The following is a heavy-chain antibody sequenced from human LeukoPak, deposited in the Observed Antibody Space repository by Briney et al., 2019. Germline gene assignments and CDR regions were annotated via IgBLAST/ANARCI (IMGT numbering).Heavy chain of an antibody. Sequence: SETLSLTCTVSGGSISSSSYYWGWIRQPPGKGLEWIVSIYYSGSTYYNPSLKSRVTISVDTSKNQFSLKLSSVTAADTAVYYCATSYSSSSRGALRWFDPWGQGTLVTVSS. D-gene: IGHD6-13*01. V-gene: IGHV4-39*01. J-gene: IGHJ5*02. CDR1: GGSISSSSYY. CDR3: ATSYSSSSRGALRWFDP. CDR2: IYYSGST.